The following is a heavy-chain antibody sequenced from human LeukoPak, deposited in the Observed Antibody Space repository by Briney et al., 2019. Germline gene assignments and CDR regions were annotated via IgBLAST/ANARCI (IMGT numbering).Heavy chain of an antibody. V-gene: IGHV3-48*04. Sequence: GGSLRLSCAASGFTFSSYSMNWVRQAPGKGLEWVSYISSNSSTIYYADSVKGRFTISRDNAKNSLYLQMNSLRAEDTAVYYCARGRRKAAGNFFDYWGQGTLVTVSS. CDR1: GFTFSSYS. CDR3: ARGRRKAAGNFFDY. D-gene: IGHD6-25*01. CDR2: ISSNSSTI. J-gene: IGHJ4*02.